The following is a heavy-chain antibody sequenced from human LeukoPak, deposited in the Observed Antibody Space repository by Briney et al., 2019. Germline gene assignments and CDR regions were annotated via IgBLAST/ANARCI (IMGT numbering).Heavy chain of an antibody. D-gene: IGHD3-10*01. CDR3: ARESLGSTMVRGVIIDY. Sequence: ASVKVSCKSSGYTFTSYYMYWVRQAPGQGLEWMGGIIPIFGTANYAQKFQGRVTITADESTSTAYMELSSLRSEDTAVYYCARESLGSTMVRGVIIDYWGQGTLVTVSS. CDR1: GYTFTSYY. J-gene: IGHJ4*02. V-gene: IGHV1-69*13. CDR2: IIPIFGTA.